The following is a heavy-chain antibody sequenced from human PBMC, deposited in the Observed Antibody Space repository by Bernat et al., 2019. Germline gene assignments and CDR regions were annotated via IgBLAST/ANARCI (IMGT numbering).Heavy chain of an antibody. D-gene: IGHD6-19*01. CDR3: AKDHIAVAGSRLGVDY. Sequence: EVQLLESGGGLVQPGGSLRLPCAASGFTFSSYAMSWVRQAPGKGLEWVSAISGSGGSTYYADSVKGRFTISRDNSKNTLYLQMNSLRAEDTAVYYCAKDHIAVAGSRLGVDYWGQGTLVTVSS. CDR1: GFTFSSYA. J-gene: IGHJ4*02. V-gene: IGHV3-23*01. CDR2: ISGSGGST.